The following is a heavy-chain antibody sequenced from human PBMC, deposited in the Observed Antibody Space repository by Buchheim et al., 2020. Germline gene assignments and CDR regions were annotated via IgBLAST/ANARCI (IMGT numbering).Heavy chain of an antibody. CDR3: AKGDDSSGYYYEESLDY. D-gene: IGHD3-22*01. J-gene: IGHJ4*02. CDR2: ISYDGSNK. V-gene: IGHV3-30*18. Sequence: QVQLVESGGGVVQPGRSLRLSCAASGFTFSSYGMHWVRQAPGKGLEWVAVISYDGSNKYYADSVKGRFTISRDNSKNTLYLQMNSLRAEDTAVYYCAKGDDSSGYYYEESLDYWGQGTL. CDR1: GFTFSSYG.